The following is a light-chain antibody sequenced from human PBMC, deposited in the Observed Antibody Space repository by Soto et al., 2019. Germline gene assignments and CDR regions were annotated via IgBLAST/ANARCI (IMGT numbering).Light chain of an antibody. CDR3: QQYKSWYS. CDR1: QSVATN. CDR2: DAS. J-gene: IGKJ2*03. Sequence: EIVMTQSPATLSVSPGERATLSCRASQSVATNLAWYQQKPGQAPSLLIQDASTRATGVPARFSGSGSGTEFTLTISGLQSEDFAVYYCQQYKSWYSFGQGTKLEIK. V-gene: IGKV3-15*01.